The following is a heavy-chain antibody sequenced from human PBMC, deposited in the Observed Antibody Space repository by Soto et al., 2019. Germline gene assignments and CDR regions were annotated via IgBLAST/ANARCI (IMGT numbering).Heavy chain of an antibody. CDR2: INPSGGST. V-gene: IGHV1-46*03. Sequence: ASVKVSCKASGYTLTSYYMHWVRQAPGQGLEWMGIINPSGGSTSYAQKFQGRVTMTRDTSTSTVYMELSSLRSEDTAVYYCARDPSDSYGYGDFDYWGQGTLVTVSS. CDR3: ARDPSDSYGYGDFDY. D-gene: IGHD5-18*01. CDR1: GYTLTSYY. J-gene: IGHJ4*02.